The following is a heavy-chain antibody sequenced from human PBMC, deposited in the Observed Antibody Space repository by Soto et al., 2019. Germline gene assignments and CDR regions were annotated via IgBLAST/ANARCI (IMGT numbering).Heavy chain of an antibody. J-gene: IGHJ4*02. D-gene: IGHD3-9*01. CDR2: IYYSGST. CDR1: GGSFSGYY. V-gene: IGHV4-34*01. Sequence: PSETLSLTCAVYGGSFSGYYWSWIRQPPGKGLEWIGKIYYSGSTYYNPSFKSRVTISVDTSKNQFSLKLSSVTAADTAVYYCAAGYQFPYWGQGTLVTVSS. CDR3: AAGYQFPY.